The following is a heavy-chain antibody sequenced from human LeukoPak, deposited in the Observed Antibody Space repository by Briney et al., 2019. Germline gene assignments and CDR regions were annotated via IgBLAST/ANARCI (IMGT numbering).Heavy chain of an antibody. J-gene: IGHJ4*02. CDR2: IYYSGST. CDR3: ARERGYDSSGYH. Sequence: PSETLSLTCGVYGGSFSGYYWSWIRQPPGKGLEWIGSIYYSGSTYYNPSLKSRVTISVDTSKNQFSLKLSSVTAADTAVYYCARERGYDSSGYHWGQGTLVTVSS. CDR1: GGSFSGYY. D-gene: IGHD3-22*01. V-gene: IGHV4-34*01.